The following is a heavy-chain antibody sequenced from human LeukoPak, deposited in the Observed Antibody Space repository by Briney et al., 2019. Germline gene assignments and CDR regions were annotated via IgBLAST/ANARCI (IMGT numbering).Heavy chain of an antibody. CDR1: GYTFTGYY. CDR2: INPNSGGT. J-gene: IGHJ5*02. D-gene: IGHD4-17*01. CDR3: ARDDYGDHVFPNWFDP. Sequence: GASVKVSCKASGYTFTGYYMHWVRQAPGQGLEWMGWINPNSGGTNYAQKFQGRVTMTRDTSISTAYMELSRLRSDDTAVYYCARDDYGDHVFPNWFDPWGQGTLVTVSS. V-gene: IGHV1-2*02.